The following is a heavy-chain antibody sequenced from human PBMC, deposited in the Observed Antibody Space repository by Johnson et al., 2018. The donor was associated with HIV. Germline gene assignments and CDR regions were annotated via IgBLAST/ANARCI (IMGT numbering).Heavy chain of an antibody. CDR3: ARDRGYWDAFDI. CDR1: GFTFSSDW. D-gene: IGHD3-22*01. CDR2: INSDGGRT. J-gene: IGHJ3*02. V-gene: IGHV3-74*01. Sequence: VQLVESGGGLVQPGGSLRLSCAASGFTFSSDWMHWVRQAPGKGLVWVSRINSDGGRTSYADSVKGRFIISRDNAKNTLYLQMNSLRAEDTAVYYCARDRGYWDAFDIWGQGTMVTVSS.